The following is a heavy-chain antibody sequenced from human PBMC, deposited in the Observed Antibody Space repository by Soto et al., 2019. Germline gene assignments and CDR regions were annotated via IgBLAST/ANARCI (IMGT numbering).Heavy chain of an antibody. CDR3: ARGQRFSDWFDP. V-gene: IGHV4-4*07. J-gene: IGHJ5*02. CDR1: GGTINSYY. Sequence: SETLSLTCTVSGGTINSYYWTWIRQPAGKGLEWIGRIYSSGSTKYNPSLQSRVTMSLDTSKNQFSLRLTSVTAADTAVYYCARGQRFSDWFDPWGQGTLVTVS. CDR2: IYSSGST. D-gene: IGHD3-3*01.